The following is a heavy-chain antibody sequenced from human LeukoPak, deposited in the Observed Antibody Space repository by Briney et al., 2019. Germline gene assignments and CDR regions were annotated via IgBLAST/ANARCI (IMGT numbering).Heavy chain of an antibody. CDR1: GGSISSYY. CDR3: ARGGSSWSLDY. J-gene: IGHJ4*02. V-gene: IGHV4-59*01. Sequence: SETLSLTCTVSGGSISSYYWSWIRQPPGKGLEWIGYIYYSGSTNYNPSLKSRVTISVDTSKNQFSLKLSSVTAADTAVYYCARGGSSWSLDYWGQGTLVTVSS. CDR2: IYYSGST. D-gene: IGHD6-13*01.